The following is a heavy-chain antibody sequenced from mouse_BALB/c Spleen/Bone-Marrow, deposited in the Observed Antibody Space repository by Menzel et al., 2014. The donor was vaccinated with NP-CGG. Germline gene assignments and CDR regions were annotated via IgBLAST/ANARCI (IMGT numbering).Heavy chain of an antibody. D-gene: IGHD1-1*01. CDR2: ISCYNGAT. Sequence: LVKTGASVKISCKASDYSFTGYYMHWIKQSHGKSLEWIGYISCYNGATSYNQKFKGKATFTVDTSSSTAYMQFNSLTSGDSAVYYLATGSSYWYFDVWGAGTTVTVSS. J-gene: IGHJ1*01. V-gene: IGHV1S34*01. CDR3: ATGSSYWYFDV. CDR1: DYSFTGYY.